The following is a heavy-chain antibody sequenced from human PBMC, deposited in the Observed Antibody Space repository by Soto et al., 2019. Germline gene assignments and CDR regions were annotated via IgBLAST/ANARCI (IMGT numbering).Heavy chain of an antibody. V-gene: IGHV1-18*01. CDR2: ISTFTGKT. J-gene: IGHJ3*02. CDR3: ARLLTEGATFREDAFDI. D-gene: IGHD1-26*01. CDR1: RYTFTSHG. Sequence: QVELMQSGGEVKRPGASVKVSCKSSRYTFTSHGISWVRQAPGQGLEWMGWISTFTGKTDSAQKFQGRVTMTADTRTNTAYMELMSLRSDDTSVYYCARLLTEGATFREDAFDIWCQGTKVTVSS.